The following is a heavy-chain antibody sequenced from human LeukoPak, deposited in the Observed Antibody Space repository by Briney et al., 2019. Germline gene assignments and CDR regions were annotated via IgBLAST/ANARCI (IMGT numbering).Heavy chain of an antibody. J-gene: IGHJ4*02. Sequence: SETLSLTCTVSGGSISSYYWSWIRQPAGKGLEWIGRIYTSGSTNYNPSLKSRVTMSVDTSKNQFSLKLSSVTAADTAVYYCARSTFWSGSGYYFDYWGQGTLVTVSS. CDR3: ARSTFWSGSGYYFDY. CDR2: IYTSGST. D-gene: IGHD3-3*01. V-gene: IGHV4-4*07. CDR1: GGSISSYY.